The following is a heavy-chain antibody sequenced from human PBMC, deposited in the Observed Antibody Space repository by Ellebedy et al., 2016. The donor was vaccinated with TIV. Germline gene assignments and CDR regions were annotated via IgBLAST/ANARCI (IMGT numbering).Heavy chain of an antibody. J-gene: IGHJ6*02. CDR3: ARERSGSGSYYNYFGMDV. CDR1: GYTFTGYG. Sequence: AASVKVSCKASGYTFTGYGICWVRQAPGQGLEWMGWISTYNGNTNFAQKVQGRVTMTTDTFTSTAYMELRSLRSDDTAVYYCARERSGSGSYYNYFGMDVWGQGTTVTVSS. D-gene: IGHD1-26*01. V-gene: IGHV1-18*04. CDR2: ISTYNGNT.